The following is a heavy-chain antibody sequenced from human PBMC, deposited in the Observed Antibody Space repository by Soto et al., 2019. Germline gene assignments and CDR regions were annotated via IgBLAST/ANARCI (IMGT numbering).Heavy chain of an antibody. J-gene: IGHJ4*02. CDR1: GGSISSSSYY. CDR3: ARQLAGTEVDY. V-gene: IGHV4-39*01. Sequence: QLQLQESGPGLVKPSETLSLTCTVSGGSISSSSYYWGWIRQPPGKGLEWIGSIYYSGSTYYNPSRKSRVTISVDTSKNQFSLKLSSVTAADTAVYYCARQLAGTEVDYWGQGTLVTVSS. CDR2: IYYSGST. D-gene: IGHD6-19*01.